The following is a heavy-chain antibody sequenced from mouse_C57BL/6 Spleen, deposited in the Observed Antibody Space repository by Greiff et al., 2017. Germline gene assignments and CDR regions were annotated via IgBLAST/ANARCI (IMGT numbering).Heavy chain of an antibody. CDR1: GYAFSSYW. V-gene: IGHV1-80*01. J-gene: IGHJ2*01. Sequence: QVQLKQSGAELVKPGASVKISCKASGYAFSSYWMNWVKQRPGKGLEWIGQIYPGDGDTNYNGKFKGKATLTADKSSSTAYMQLSSLTSEDSAVYFCASSSNWDQYYFDYWGKGTTLTVSS. CDR2: IYPGDGDT. CDR3: ASSSNWDQYYFDY. D-gene: IGHD4-1*01.